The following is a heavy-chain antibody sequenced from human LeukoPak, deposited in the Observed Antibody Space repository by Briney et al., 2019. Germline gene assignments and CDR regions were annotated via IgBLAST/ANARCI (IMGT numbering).Heavy chain of an antibody. Sequence: ASVKVSCTASGYTFTSYAMNWVRQAPGQGLEWMGRINTNTGNPTYAQGFTGRFVFSLDTSVSTAYLQISSLKAEDTAVYYCAREDLRGYSYGFDYWGQGTLVTVSS. CDR3: AREDLRGYSYGFDY. CDR1: GYTFTSYA. CDR2: INTNTGNP. J-gene: IGHJ4*02. D-gene: IGHD5-18*01. V-gene: IGHV7-4-1*02.